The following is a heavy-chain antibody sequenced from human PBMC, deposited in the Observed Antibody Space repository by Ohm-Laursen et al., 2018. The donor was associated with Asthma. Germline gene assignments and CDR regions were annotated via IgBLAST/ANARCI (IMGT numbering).Heavy chain of an antibody. Sequence: GSSVKVSCKGSGYTFTRFDIHWVRQVPGQGLEWMGWLNPNRGNTDLAQKFQGRVTMTWDTSITTVYMEVSSLRSADTAVYYCAREAEEHYGDYKGAFDIWGQGTMVTVSS. CDR3: AREAEEHYGDYKGAFDI. V-gene: IGHV1-8*01. CDR1: GYTFTRFD. CDR2: LNPNRGNT. D-gene: IGHD4-17*01. J-gene: IGHJ3*02.